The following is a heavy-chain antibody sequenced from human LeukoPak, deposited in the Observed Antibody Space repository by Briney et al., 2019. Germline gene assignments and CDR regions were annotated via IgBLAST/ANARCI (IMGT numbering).Heavy chain of an antibody. CDR1: GFTFSIYA. CDR2: ISGSGGST. J-gene: IGHJ5*02. Sequence: GGSLRLSCAASGFTFSIYAMNWVRQAPGKGPGWVSAISGSGGSTHYADSVKGRFTISRDNSKNTLYLQMNSLRADDTAVYYCVRGYSYGWFDPWGQGTLVTVSS. D-gene: IGHD5-18*01. V-gene: IGHV3-23*01. CDR3: VRGYSYGWFDP.